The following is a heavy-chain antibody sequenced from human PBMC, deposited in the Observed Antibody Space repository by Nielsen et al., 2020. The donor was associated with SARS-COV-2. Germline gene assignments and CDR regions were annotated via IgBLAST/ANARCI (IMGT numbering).Heavy chain of an antibody. V-gene: IGHV3-30*04. Sequence: GGSLRLSCAASGFTFSNHAMHWVRQAPGKGLDWMTIISYDGTEHYADSVKGRFTISRDNSKNTVYLQMNSLRAEDTAVYYCARDFGFSRGGDDFDYWGQGTLVTVSS. CDR1: GFTFSNHA. J-gene: IGHJ4*02. CDR2: ISYDGTE. CDR3: ARDFGFSRGGDDFDY. D-gene: IGHD2-21*02.